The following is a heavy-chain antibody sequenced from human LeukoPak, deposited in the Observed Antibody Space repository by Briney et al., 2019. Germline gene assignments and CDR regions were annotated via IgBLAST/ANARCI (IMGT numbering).Heavy chain of an antibody. Sequence: SENLSLTCAVHGVSFSGYYWSWIRQPPGKGLEWIGEINHSGSTNYNPSLKSRVTISVDTSKNQFSLKLSSVTAADTAVYYCASVYDSSGYYPFWGQGTLVTDSS. CDR3: ASVYDSSGYYPF. J-gene: IGHJ4*02. CDR1: GVSFSGYY. V-gene: IGHV4-34*01. CDR2: INHSGST. D-gene: IGHD3-22*01.